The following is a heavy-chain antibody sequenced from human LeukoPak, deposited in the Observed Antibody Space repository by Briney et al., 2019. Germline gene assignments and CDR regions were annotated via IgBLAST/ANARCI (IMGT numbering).Heavy chain of an antibody. J-gene: IGHJ5*01. D-gene: IGHD1-26*01. CDR3: ARVRRQVGSRWFDS. CDR1: GFPFSPNY. CDR2: INTGGSA. Sequence: GGSLRLSFAASGFPFSPNYMSWVRQAPGKGLEWGSVINTGGSAFYADSVKGRFTISRDNSNNTLYLQMNSLRAEDTAVYYCARVRRQVGSRWFDSWGQGILVTVSS. V-gene: IGHV3-53*01.